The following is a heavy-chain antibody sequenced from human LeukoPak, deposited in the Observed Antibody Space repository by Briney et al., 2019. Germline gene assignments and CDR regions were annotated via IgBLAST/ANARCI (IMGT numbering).Heavy chain of an antibody. J-gene: IGHJ4*02. D-gene: IGHD2-2*01. CDR1: GFTFNTYG. Sequence: GGSLRLSCVASGFTFNTYGMHWVRQAPGKGLEWVAGISKDGSSKDYADSVKGRFTNSRDNSRNTMYLQMNSLRVEDTAVYYCAKAAYCTSTSCHFSGYAQRPLDSWGQGTLVTVSS. CDR2: ISKDGSSK. V-gene: IGHV3-30*18. CDR3: AKAAYCTSTSCHFSGYAQRPLDS.